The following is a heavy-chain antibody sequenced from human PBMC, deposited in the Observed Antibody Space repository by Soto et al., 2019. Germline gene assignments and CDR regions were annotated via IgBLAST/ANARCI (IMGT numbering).Heavy chain of an antibody. J-gene: IGHJ6*02. Sequence: PGESLKISCKGSGYSFTSYWIGWVRQMPGKGLEWMGIIYPGDSDTRYSPSFQGQVTISAEKSISTAYLQWSSLKASDTAMYYCARLTGDTLYYYAMDVWGQGTTVTVS. D-gene: IGHD7-27*01. CDR3: ARLTGDTLYYYAMDV. V-gene: IGHV5-51*01. CDR1: GYSFTSYW. CDR2: IYPGDSDT.